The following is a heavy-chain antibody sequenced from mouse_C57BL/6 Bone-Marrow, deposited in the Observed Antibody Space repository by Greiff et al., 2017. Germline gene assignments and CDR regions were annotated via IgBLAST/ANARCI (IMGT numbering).Heavy chain of an antibody. J-gene: IGHJ3*01. CDR3: VSPGFAY. Sequence: EVKLMESGGGLVQPKGSLKLSCAASGFSFNTYAMNWVRQAPGKGLEWVARIRSKSNNYATYYADSVKDRFTISRDDSESMLYLQMNNVKTEDTAMYYCVSPGFAYWGQGTLVTVSA. CDR1: GFSFNTYA. V-gene: IGHV10-1*01. CDR2: IRSKSNNYAT.